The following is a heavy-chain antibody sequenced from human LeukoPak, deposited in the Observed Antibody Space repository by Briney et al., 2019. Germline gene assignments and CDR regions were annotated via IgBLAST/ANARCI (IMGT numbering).Heavy chain of an antibody. J-gene: IGHJ4*02. V-gene: IGHV5-51*01. Sequence: GESLKISCKGSGYSFTNYWIGWVRQMPGKGLEWMGIMYPGDSSTRYSPSFHGQVTISADKSIDTAYLQWSSLKASDTAMYYCARRRAVAGTYYFDYWGQGTLVTVSS. CDR2: MYPGDSST. CDR3: ARRRAVAGTYYFDY. CDR1: GYSFTNYW. D-gene: IGHD6-19*01.